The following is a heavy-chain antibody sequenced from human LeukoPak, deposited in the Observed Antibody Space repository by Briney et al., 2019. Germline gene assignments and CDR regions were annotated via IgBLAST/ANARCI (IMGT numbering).Heavy chain of an antibody. J-gene: IGHJ4*02. CDR2: INHSGST. V-gene: IGHV4-34*01. D-gene: IGHD3-16*02. CDR3: ARGVYYDYVWGSYRYYFDY. CDR1: GGSFSGYY. Sequence: SETLPLTCAVYGGSFSGYYWSWIRQPPGKGLEWIGEINHSGSTNYNPSLKSRVTISVDTSKNQFSLKLSSVTAADTAVYYCARGVYYDYVWGSYRYYFDYWGQGTLVTVSS.